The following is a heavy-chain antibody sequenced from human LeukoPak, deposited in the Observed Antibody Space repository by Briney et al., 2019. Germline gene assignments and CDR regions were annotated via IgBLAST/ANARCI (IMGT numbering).Heavy chain of an antibody. CDR2: IYYSGST. V-gene: IGHV4-30-4*01. J-gene: IGHJ4*02. D-gene: IGHD3-22*01. CDR1: GGSISSGDYY. Sequence: PSQTLSLTCTVSGGSISSGDYYWSWIRRPPGKGLEWIGYIYYSGSTYYNPSLKSRVTISVDTSKNQFSLKLSSVTAADTAVYYCASTYYYEYYFDYWGQGTLVTVSS. CDR3: ASTYYYEYYFDY.